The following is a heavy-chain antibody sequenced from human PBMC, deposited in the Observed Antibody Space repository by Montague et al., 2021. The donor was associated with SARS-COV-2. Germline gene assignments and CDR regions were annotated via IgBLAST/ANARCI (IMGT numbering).Heavy chain of an antibody. J-gene: IGHJ6*02. CDR2: ISYDGSIK. CDR1: GFTFNNFA. D-gene: IGHD3-10*01. Sequence: SLRLSCAASGFTFNNFAMHWVRQAPGKGLEWVAVISYDGSIKYYSDSLRGRFTISRDSSQKTLYLRMNSLSGEDTAVYYCAKNRDIFWFGEGRDSMDVWGQGTTVIVSS. V-gene: IGHV3-30*18. CDR3: AKNRDIFWFGEGRDSMDV.